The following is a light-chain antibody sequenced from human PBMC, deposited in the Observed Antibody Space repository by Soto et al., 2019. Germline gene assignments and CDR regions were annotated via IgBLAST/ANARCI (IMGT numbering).Light chain of an antibody. CDR2: GAS. CDR3: QQYGSAPRT. V-gene: IGKV3-20*01. J-gene: IGKJ1*01. Sequence: EIVLTQSPGTLSLSPGERATLSCRASQSVSSSYLAWYQQKPGQAPRLLMYGASTRATGIPDRFSGSGSGTDFTLTISRREPEDFAVYYCQQYGSAPRTFGQGTKVEIK. CDR1: QSVSSSY.